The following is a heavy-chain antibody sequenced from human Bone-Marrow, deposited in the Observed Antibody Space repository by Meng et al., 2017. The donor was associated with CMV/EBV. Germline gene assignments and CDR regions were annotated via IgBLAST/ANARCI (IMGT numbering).Heavy chain of an antibody. J-gene: IGHJ4*02. CDR2: IYYSGST. D-gene: IGHD3-10*01. Sequence: SETLSLTCTVSGVSISSYVNYWSWIRQPPGKGREWVGYIYYSGSTHYSPALKSRVTISVDKSKNQFSLKVSSVTAADTAVYYCARAGRLLGSYFDYWGQGTLVTVSS. CDR3: ARAGRLLGSYFDY. CDR1: GVSISSYVNY. V-gene: IGHV4-30-4*08.